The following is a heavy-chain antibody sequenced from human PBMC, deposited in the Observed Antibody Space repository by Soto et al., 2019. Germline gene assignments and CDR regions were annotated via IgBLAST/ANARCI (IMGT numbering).Heavy chain of an antibody. CDR2: MSNSGST. CDR3: VRHATDHRGNAEDWYFDL. D-gene: IGHD2-15*01. Sequence: QVQLQESGPGLVRPSETLSLTCTVSGASISSYYWTWIRQPPGKGLEWIGYMSNSGSTNYNPSFKNRVTMSVHTSKNQVSLKLSSVTAADTAVYYCVRHATDHRGNAEDWYFDLWGRGTLVTVSS. CDR1: GASISSYY. J-gene: IGHJ2*01. V-gene: IGHV4-59*08.